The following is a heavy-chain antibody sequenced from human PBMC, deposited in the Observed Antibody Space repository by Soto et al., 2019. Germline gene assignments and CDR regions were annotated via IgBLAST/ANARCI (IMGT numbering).Heavy chain of an antibody. CDR3: APEYSSSYPSPYYYYYGMDV. CDR1: GFTFSSYA. J-gene: IGHJ6*02. D-gene: IGHD6-6*01. Sequence: QVQLVESGGGVVQPGRSLRLSCAASGFTFSSYAMHWVRQAPGKGLEWVAVISYDGSNKYYADSVKGRFTISRDNSKNTLYLQMNSLRAEDTAVYYCAPEYSSSYPSPYYYYYGMDVWGQGTTVTVSS. V-gene: IGHV3-30-3*01. CDR2: ISYDGSNK.